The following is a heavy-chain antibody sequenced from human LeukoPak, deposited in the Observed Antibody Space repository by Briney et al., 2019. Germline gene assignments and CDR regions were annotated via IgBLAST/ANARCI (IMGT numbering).Heavy chain of an antibody. CDR1: GFTFSSYG. V-gene: IGHV3-30*18. D-gene: IGHD2-15*01. CDR3: AKDLVAATPNYYYGMDV. CDR2: ISYDGSNK. J-gene: IGHJ6*02. Sequence: PGGSLRLSCAASGFTFSSYGIHWVRQAPGKGLEWVAVISYDGSNKYYADSVKGRFTISRDNSKNTLYLQMNSLRAEDTAVYYCAKDLVAATPNYYYGMDVWGQGTTVTVSS.